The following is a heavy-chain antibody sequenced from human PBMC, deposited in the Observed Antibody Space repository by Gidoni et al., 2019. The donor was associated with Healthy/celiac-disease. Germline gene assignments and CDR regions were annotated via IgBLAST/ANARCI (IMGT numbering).Heavy chain of an antibody. CDR3: AREGISAAGTRVYYYYGMDV. J-gene: IGHJ6*02. V-gene: IGHV3-74*01. Sequence: EVQLVESGGGLVQPGGSLRLSWAASGFTSSSYWMHWVRQATGKGLVWVPSMTSDGSSPRYADSVEVRFTISRDNAKNTLYLQMNSLRAAATAVYYCAREGISAAGTRVYYYYGMDVWGQGTTVTLSS. D-gene: IGHD6-13*01. CDR2: MTSDGSSP. CDR1: GFTSSSYW.